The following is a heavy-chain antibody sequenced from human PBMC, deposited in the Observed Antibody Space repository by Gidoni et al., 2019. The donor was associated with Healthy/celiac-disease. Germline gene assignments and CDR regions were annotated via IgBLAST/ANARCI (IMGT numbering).Heavy chain of an antibody. CDR1: GGSVSSGSYY. CDR2: IYYSGST. D-gene: IGHD3-10*01. CDR3: ARATGLLWFGESTFDP. J-gene: IGHJ5*02. V-gene: IGHV4-61*01. Sequence: QVQLQESGPGLVKPSETLSLTCTVSGGSVSSGSYYWSWIRQPPGKGLEWIGYIYYSGSTNYNPSLKSRVTISVDTSKNQFSLKLSSVTAADTAVYYCARATGLLWFGESTFDPWGQGTLVTVSS.